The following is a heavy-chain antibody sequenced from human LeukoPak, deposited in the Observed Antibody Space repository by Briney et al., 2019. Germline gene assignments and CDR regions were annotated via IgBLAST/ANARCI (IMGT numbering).Heavy chain of an antibody. V-gene: IGHV4-34*01. CDR3: ARGVAAAGSWFDP. J-gene: IGHJ5*02. CDR2: INHSGST. Sequence: SETLSLTCAVYGGSFSGYYWSWIRQPPGKGLEWIGEINHSGSTNYNPSLKSRVTISVDTSKNQFSLKLSSVTAADTAVYYCARGVAAAGSWFDPWGQGTLVTVSS. CDR1: GGSFSGYY. D-gene: IGHD6-13*01.